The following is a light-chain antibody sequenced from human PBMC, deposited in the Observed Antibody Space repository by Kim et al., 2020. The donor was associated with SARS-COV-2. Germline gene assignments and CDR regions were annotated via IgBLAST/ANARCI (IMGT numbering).Light chain of an antibody. CDR1: QSISSN. CDR3: QQTYNFPQT. J-gene: IGKJ1*01. Sequence: DIQMTQSPSSLSASVGDRVTITCRTSQSISSNLNWYQQKPGKVPKLLIYGASSLQSGVPSRFGGSGSATEFTLTINSLQPEDFATYYCQQTYNFPQTFGQGTKVDIK. CDR2: GAS. V-gene: IGKV1-39*01.